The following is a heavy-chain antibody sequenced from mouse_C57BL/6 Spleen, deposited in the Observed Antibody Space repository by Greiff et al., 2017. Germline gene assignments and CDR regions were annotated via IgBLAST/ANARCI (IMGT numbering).Heavy chain of an antibody. V-gene: IGHV5-4*01. CDR2: ISDGGSYT. J-gene: IGHJ3*01. CDR3: AREDAWFAY. Sequence: EVHLVESGGGLVKPGGSLKLSCAASGFTFSSYAMSWVRQTPEKGLEWVATISDGGSYTYYPDNVQGRFTISRDNAKNNLYLQMSHLKSEDTAMYYCAREDAWFAYWGQGTLVTVSA. CDR1: GFTFSSYA.